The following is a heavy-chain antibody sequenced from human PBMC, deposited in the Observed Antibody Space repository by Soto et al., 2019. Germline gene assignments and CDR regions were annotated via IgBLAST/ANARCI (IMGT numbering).Heavy chain of an antibody. J-gene: IGHJ3*02. CDR2: ISYDGSNK. V-gene: IGHV3-30-3*01. D-gene: IGHD6-19*01. Sequence: QVQLVESGGGVVQPGRSLRLSCAASGFTFSSYAMHWVRQAPGKGLEWVAVISYDGSNKYYADSVKGRVTISRDNSKNPLHLQMNSLRAEDTAVYYCARDSSGWYRADACDIWGQGTMVTVSS. CDR3: ARDSSGWYRADACDI. CDR1: GFTFSSYA.